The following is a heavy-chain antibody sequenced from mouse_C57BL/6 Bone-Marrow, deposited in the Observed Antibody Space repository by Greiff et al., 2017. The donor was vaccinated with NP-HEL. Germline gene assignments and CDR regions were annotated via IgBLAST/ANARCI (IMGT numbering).Heavy chain of an antibody. CDR2: INYDGSST. V-gene: IGHV5-16*01. J-gene: IGHJ1*03. Sequence: EVQLVESEGGLVQPGSSMKLSCTASGFTFTDYYMAWVRQVPEKGLEWVANINYDGSSTYYLDSLKSRFIISRDNAKNILYLQMSSLKSEDTATDYCARGTTVVATGYFDVWGTGTTVTVSS. CDR3: ARGTTVVATGYFDV. CDR1: GFTFTDYY. D-gene: IGHD1-1*01.